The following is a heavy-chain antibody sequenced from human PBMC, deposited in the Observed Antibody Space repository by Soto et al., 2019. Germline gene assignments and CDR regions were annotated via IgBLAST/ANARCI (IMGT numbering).Heavy chain of an antibody. Sequence: PGGSLRLSCAASGFTFSSYGMHWVRQAPGKGLEWVTVISYDGSNKYYADSVKGRFTNYRDNSKNTLYLQMNSLRPEDTAVYYCAKEYSSGFDYWGQGTLVTVSS. V-gene: IGHV3-30*18. CDR3: AKEYSSGFDY. D-gene: IGHD6-19*01. CDR2: ISYDGSNK. J-gene: IGHJ4*02. CDR1: GFTFSSYG.